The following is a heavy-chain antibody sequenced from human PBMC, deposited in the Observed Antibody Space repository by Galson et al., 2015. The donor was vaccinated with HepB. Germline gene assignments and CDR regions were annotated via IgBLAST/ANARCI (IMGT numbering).Heavy chain of an antibody. CDR1: GGSFSGYY. CDR3: ASSARTKYDYVWGSYRYSDY. D-gene: IGHD3-16*02. Sequence: LSLTCAVYGGSFSGYYWSWIRQPPGKGLEWIGEINHSGSTNYNPSLKSPVTISVDTSKNQFSLKLSPVTAADTAVYYCASSARTKYDYVWGSYRYSDYWGQGTLVTVSS. J-gene: IGHJ4*02. V-gene: IGHV4-34*01. CDR2: INHSGST.